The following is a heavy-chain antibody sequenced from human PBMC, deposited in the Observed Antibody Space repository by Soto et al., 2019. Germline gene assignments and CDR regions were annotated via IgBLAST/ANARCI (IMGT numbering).Heavy chain of an antibody. V-gene: IGHV3-66*01. CDR1: GFTVSSNY. D-gene: IGHD3-16*01. CDR3: ARTARNYDYVWVSYYFDY. Sequence: EVQLVESGGGLVQPGGSLRLSWAASGFTVSSNYMSWVRQAPGKGLEWVSVIYSGGSTYYADSVKGRFTISRDNSKNTLYLQMNSLRDEDTAVYYCARTARNYDYVWVSYYFDYWGQGTLVTVSS. CDR2: IYSGGST. J-gene: IGHJ4*02.